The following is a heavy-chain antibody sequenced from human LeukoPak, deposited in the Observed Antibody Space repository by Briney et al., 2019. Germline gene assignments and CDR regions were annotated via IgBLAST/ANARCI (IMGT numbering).Heavy chain of an antibody. Sequence: GGSLRLSCAASGFTFSSYAMSWVRQAPGKGLEWVSSISSSSSYIYYADSVKGRFTISRDNSKNTLYLQMNSLRAEDTAVYYCARGYYDFWSGGGYYYGMDVWGQGTTVTVSS. D-gene: IGHD3-3*01. CDR1: GFTFSSYA. CDR2: ISSSSSYI. V-gene: IGHV3-21*01. J-gene: IGHJ6*02. CDR3: ARGYYDFWSGGGYYYGMDV.